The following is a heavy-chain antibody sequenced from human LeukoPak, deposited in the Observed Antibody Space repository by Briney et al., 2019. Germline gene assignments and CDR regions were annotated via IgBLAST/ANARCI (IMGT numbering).Heavy chain of an antibody. J-gene: IGHJ4*02. D-gene: IGHD1-20*01. CDR1: GGSFSGSY. V-gene: IGHV4-34*01. CDR2: INHSGST. Sequence: SETLSLTCAVYGGSFSGSYWSWIRQPPGKGLEWIGEINHSGSTNYNPSLKSRVTISVDTSKNQFSLKLSSVTAADTAVYYCVTNWNDSYALYWGQGTLVTVSS. CDR3: VTNWNDSYALY.